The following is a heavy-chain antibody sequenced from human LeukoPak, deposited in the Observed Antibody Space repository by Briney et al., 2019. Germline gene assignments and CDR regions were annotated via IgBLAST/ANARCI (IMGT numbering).Heavy chain of an antibody. CDR1: GFTFSSYA. D-gene: IGHD6-19*01. CDR3: AKMSGWYQADY. V-gene: IGHV3-23*01. CDR2: ISGSGGST. Sequence: GGSLRLSCAASGFTFSSYAMRWLRQAPGKGREWVSAISGSGGSTYYADSVKGRFTISRDNSKNTLYLQMNSLRAEDTAIYYCAKMSGWYQADYWGQGTLVTVSS. J-gene: IGHJ4*02.